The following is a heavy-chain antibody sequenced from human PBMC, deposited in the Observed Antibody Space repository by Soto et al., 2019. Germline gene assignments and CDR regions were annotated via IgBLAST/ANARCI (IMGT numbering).Heavy chain of an antibody. Sequence: GGSLRLSCSASGFTFSTYGMHWVRQAPGKGLEWVAVISYDGNNKYYADSVKGRFTISRDNSKNTLYLQMNSLRAEDTAVYYCAKRAYGRYNWFDPWGQGTLVTVSS. V-gene: IGHV3-30*18. J-gene: IGHJ5*02. CDR3: AKRAYGRYNWFDP. CDR1: GFTFSTYG. CDR2: ISYDGNNK. D-gene: IGHD3-10*01.